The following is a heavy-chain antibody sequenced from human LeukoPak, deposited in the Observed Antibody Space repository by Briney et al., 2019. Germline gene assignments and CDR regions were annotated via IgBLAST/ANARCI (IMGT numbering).Heavy chain of an antibody. J-gene: IGHJ6*02. V-gene: IGHV1-18*01. D-gene: IGHD3-9*01. CDR1: GYTFTSYG. CDR3: ARVAPPNYDILTGYGNYYYYYGMDV. CDR2: ISAYNGNT. Sequence: ASVKVSCKASGYTFTSYGISWVRQAPGQGLEWMGWISAYNGNTNYAQKLQGRVTMTTDTSTSTAYMELRSLRSDDTAVYYCARVAPPNYDILTGYGNYYYYYGMDVWGQGTTVTVSS.